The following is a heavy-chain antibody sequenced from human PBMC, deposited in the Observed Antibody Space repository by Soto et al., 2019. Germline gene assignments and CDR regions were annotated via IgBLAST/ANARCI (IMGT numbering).Heavy chain of an antibody. D-gene: IGHD2-15*01. CDR2: ISGYTCKT. CDR1: GYTFTTYG. J-gene: IGHJ5*02. Sequence: ASVKVSCKASGYTFTTYGVAWVRQAPGQGLEWLGWISGYTCKTNYTQKLQGRVTLTADTSTSTAYMELRSLRPDDTAVYYCARDTNMGYCSGGSCSWFDPWGQGTLVTVSS. V-gene: IGHV1-18*04. CDR3: ARDTNMGYCSGGSCSWFDP.